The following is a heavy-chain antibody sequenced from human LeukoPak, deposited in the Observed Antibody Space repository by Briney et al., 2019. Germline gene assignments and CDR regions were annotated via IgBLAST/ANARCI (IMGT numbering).Heavy chain of an antibody. CDR1: GGFISSYY. CDR3: ARDGPVAGTYYYYGMDV. Sequence: SETLSLTCTVSGGFISSYYWSWIRQPAGKGLEWIGRIYTSGSTNYNPSLKSRVTMSVDTSKNQFSLKLSSVTAADTAVYYCARDGPVAGTYYYYGMDVWGQGTTVTVSS. J-gene: IGHJ6*02. D-gene: IGHD6-19*01. CDR2: IYTSGST. V-gene: IGHV4-4*07.